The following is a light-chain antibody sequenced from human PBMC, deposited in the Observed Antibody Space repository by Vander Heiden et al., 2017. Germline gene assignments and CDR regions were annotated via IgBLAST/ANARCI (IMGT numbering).Light chain of an antibody. V-gene: IGLV3-1*01. CDR3: QAWDSSTEGYV. J-gene: IGLJ1*01. CDR2: QDS. CDR1: KLGDKY. Sequence: SYELTQPPSVSVSPGQTASITCSGDKLGDKYACWYQQKPGQSPVLVIYQDSKRPSGIPERFSGSNSGNTATLTISGTQAMDEADYYCQAWDSSTEGYVFGTGTKVTGL.